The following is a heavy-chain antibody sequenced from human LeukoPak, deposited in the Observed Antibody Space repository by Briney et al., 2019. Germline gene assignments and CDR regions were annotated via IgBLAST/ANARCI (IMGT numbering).Heavy chain of an antibody. D-gene: IGHD2-15*01. Sequence: GGSLRLSCAASGFTFSSYGMHWVRQAPGKGLEWVAVISYDGSNKYYADSVKGRFTISRDNSKNTLYLQMNSLRAEDTAVYYCAKELGYCSGGSCPVGAFDIWGQGIMVTVSS. V-gene: IGHV3-30*18. J-gene: IGHJ3*02. CDR2: ISYDGSNK. CDR3: AKELGYCSGGSCPVGAFDI. CDR1: GFTFSSYG.